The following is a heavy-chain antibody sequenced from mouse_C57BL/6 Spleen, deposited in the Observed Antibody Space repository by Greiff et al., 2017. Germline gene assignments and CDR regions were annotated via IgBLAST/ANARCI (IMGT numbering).Heavy chain of an antibody. CDR2: ISGGGGNT. Sequence: DVMLVESGGGLVKPGGSLKLSCAASGFTFSSYTMSWVRQTPGKRLEWVATISGGGGNTYYPESVKGRFTISRDNAKNTLYLQMSSLRSDDTALYYCARNDYDGGAWFAYWGQGTLVTVSA. CDR1: GFTFSSYT. D-gene: IGHD2-4*01. V-gene: IGHV5-9*01. J-gene: IGHJ3*01. CDR3: ARNDYDGGAWFAY.